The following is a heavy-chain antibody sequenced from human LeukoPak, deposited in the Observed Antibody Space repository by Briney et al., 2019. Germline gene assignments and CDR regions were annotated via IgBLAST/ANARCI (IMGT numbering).Heavy chain of an antibody. D-gene: IGHD3/OR15-3a*01. V-gene: IGHV3-23*01. CDR1: GFTFSIYA. J-gene: IGHJ4*02. CDR3: AETDWGTDY. CDR2: ISVSGGST. Sequence: PGGSLRLSCAASGFTFSIYAMGWVRQAPGKGREWVSAISVSGGSTYYAASVKGRLPISRDNSNSTLYLQMYSLRAEDTAVYFCAETDWGTDYWGQGALVTVSS.